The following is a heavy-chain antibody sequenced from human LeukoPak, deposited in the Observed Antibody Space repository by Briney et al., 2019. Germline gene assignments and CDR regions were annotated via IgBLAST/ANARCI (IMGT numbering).Heavy chain of an antibody. V-gene: IGHV3-33*01. CDR1: GFTFNTYG. CDR3: ASAAGPFDN. D-gene: IGHD6-19*01. CDR2: IWFDGSIK. Sequence: GGSLRLSCAASGFTFNTYGMHWVRQAPGKGLEWVAVIWFDGSIKYYADSVKGRFTISRDNSKNTLYLQMNSLRAEDTALYYCASAAGPFDNWGQGTLVTVSS. J-gene: IGHJ4*02.